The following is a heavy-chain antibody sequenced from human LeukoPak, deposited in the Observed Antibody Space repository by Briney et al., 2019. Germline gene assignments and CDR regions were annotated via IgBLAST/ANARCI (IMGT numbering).Heavy chain of an antibody. Sequence: GASVRVSGKASGYTFTRYGISWVRQAPGQGLQWLGWISASNGNTNYAQKFRDRVTMSTDTSTGTAYLDVRSLTSDDTAVYYCARDHSNWNYAPDFWGQGTLVIVSS. CDR1: GYTFTRYG. D-gene: IGHD1-7*01. CDR2: ISASNGNT. CDR3: ARDHSNWNYAPDF. V-gene: IGHV1-18*01. J-gene: IGHJ4*02.